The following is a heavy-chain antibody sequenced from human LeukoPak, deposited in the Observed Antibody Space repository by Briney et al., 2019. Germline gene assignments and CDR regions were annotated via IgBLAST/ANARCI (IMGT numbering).Heavy chain of an antibody. CDR1: GASFSSSTYY. CDR2: IYYSGST. CDR3: ARHAGDISATGTRPFDY. D-gene: IGHD6-13*01. J-gene: IGHJ4*02. V-gene: IGHV4-39*01. Sequence: SETLSLTCTVSGASFSSSTYYWGWIRQPPGKGLEWIGSIYYSGSTYYNPSLKSRVNMSVDTSKNQFSLKLSSVTAADTAVYYCARHAGDISATGTRPFDYWGQGTLVTVSS.